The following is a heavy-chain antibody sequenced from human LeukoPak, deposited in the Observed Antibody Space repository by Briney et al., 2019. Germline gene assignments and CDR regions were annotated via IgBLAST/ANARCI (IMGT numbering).Heavy chain of an antibody. D-gene: IGHD4-17*01. CDR1: GFTVSSNY. J-gene: IGHJ5*02. CDR3: ARTVGYGDYSWFDP. V-gene: IGHV3-53*01. CDR2: IYSGNNT. Sequence: GGSLRLSCAASGFTVSSNYMSWVRQAPGKGLEWVSVIYSGNNTYYADSVKGRFTISRDNSKNTLYLQMNSLRAEDTAVYYCARTVGYGDYSWFDPWGQGTLVTVSS.